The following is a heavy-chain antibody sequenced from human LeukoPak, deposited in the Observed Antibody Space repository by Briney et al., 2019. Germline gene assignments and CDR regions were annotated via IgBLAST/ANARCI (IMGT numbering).Heavy chain of an antibody. CDR2: ISGDGGST. D-gene: IGHD3-22*01. CDR3: AKDYYYDSSGYYYVHDAFDI. V-gene: IGHV3-43*02. J-gene: IGHJ3*02. CDR1: GFPFSDYW. Sequence: GGSLRLSCAASGFPFSDYWMDWVRQAPGKGLEWVSLISGDGGSTYYADSVKGRFTISRDNSKNSLYLQMNSLRTEDTALYYCAKDYYYDSSGYYYVHDAFDIWGQGTMVTVSS.